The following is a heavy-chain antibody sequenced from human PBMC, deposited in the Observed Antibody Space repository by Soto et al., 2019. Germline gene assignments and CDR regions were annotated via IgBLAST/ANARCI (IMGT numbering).Heavy chain of an antibody. J-gene: IGHJ4*02. D-gene: IGHD3-22*01. CDR3: ARPSEGNVYDTNIAY. Sequence: QVQLVESGGGVVQPGRSLRLSCAASGFIFSNYGMHWVRQAPGKGLEWVAVISYDGNNYYYVDSVQGRFTISRDNSKNTLYLEINSRRPEDTAVYYCARPSEGNVYDTNIAYWGQGALVTVSS. CDR1: GFIFSNYG. CDR2: ISYDGNNY. V-gene: IGHV3-30*03.